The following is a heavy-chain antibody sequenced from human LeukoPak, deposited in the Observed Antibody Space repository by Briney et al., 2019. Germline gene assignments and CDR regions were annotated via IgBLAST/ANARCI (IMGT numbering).Heavy chain of an antibody. CDR2: IRSKAYGGTT. Sequence: GGSLRLSCTASGFTFGDYAMSWFREAPGKGLEGVGFIRSKAYGGTTEYAASVKGRFTISRDDSKSIAYLQMNSLKTEDTAVYYCTRDSWGVEQFDYWGQGTLVTVSS. D-gene: IGHD6-13*01. V-gene: IGHV3-49*03. CDR1: GFTFGDYA. CDR3: TRDSWGVEQFDY. J-gene: IGHJ4*02.